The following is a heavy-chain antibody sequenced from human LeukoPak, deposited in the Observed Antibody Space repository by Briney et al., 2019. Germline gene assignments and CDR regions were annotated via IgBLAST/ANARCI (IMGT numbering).Heavy chain of an antibody. D-gene: IGHD3-10*01. CDR2: IKQDGSEK. J-gene: IGHJ4*02. Sequence: GGSLRLSCAASGFTFSSYWMSWVRQAPGKGLEWVANIKQDGSEKYYVDSVKGRFTISRDNAKNSLYLQMNSLRAEDTAVYYCARDSYYGSGSYSDYWGQGTLVTISS. CDR3: ARDSYYGSGSYSDY. CDR1: GFTFSSYW. V-gene: IGHV3-7*01.